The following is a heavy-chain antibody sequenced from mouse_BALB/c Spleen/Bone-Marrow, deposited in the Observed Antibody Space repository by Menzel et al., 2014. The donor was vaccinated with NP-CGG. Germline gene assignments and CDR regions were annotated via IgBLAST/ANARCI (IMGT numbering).Heavy chain of an antibody. V-gene: IGHV5-17*02. CDR2: ISSGSSSI. J-gene: IGHJ2*01. Sequence: EVQLQESGGGLVQPGGSRKLSCAASGFTFSRFGMHWVRQAPEKGLEWVAFISSGSSSIYYTDTVKGRFTISRDNPKYTLFLQMTSLRSEDTAMYYCGRGDYWGQGTTLTVSS. CDR1: GFTFSRFG. CDR3: GRGDY.